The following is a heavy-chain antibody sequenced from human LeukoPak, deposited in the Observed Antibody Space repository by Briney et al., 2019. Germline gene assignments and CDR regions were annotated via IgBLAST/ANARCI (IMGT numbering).Heavy chain of an antibody. J-gene: IGHJ3*02. CDR3: ARGDSSGYDAFDI. CDR2: ISYDGSNK. V-gene: IGHV3-30*04. CDR1: GFTFSSYA. Sequence: PGRSLRLSCAASGFTFSSYARHWVRQAPGKGLEWLAVISYDGSNKYCADYVKGRFTISRDNSKNTLYLQMNSLRAEDTAVYYCARGDSSGYDAFDIWGQGTMVTVSS. D-gene: IGHD3-22*01.